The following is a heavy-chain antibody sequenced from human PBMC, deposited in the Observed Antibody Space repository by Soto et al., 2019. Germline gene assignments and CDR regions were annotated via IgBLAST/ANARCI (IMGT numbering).Heavy chain of an antibody. V-gene: IGHV3-33*01. D-gene: IGHD3-16*02. CDR1: GFTFSGYG. CDR3: ARDLGDDCVWGSYRSTNKNYYYYGMDV. J-gene: IGHJ6*02. Sequence: GGSLRLSCAASGFTFSGYGMHWVRQAPGKGLEWVAVIWYDGSNKYYVDSVKGRFTISRDNSKNTLYLQMNSLRAEDTAVYYCARDLGDDCVWGSYRSTNKNYYYYGMDVWGQGTTVTVSS. CDR2: IWYDGSNK.